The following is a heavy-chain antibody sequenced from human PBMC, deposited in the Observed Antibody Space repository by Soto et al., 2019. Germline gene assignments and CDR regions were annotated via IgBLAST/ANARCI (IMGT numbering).Heavy chain of an antibody. CDR2: IYYSGST. CDR3: ARGNTYYDILTGLPTFDD. V-gene: IGHV4-59*01. D-gene: IGHD3-9*01. J-gene: IGHJ4*02. Sequence: SETLSLTCTVSGGSISSYYWSWIRQPPGKGLEWIGYIYYSGSTNYNPSLKSRVTISVDTSKNQFSLKLSSVTAADTAVYYCARGNTYYDILTGLPTFDDWGQGTLVTVSS. CDR1: GGSISSYY.